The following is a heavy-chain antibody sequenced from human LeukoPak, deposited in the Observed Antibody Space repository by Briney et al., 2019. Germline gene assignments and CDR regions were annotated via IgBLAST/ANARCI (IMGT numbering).Heavy chain of an antibody. Sequence: PGGSLRLSCAASGFTFSSYAMSWVRQAPGKGLEWVSAISGSGGSTYYADSEKGRFTISRDNSKNTLYLQMNSMSAEDTAVYYCAKVRTVYDSCGYYYYFDYWGQGTLVTVSS. CDR2: ISGSGGST. V-gene: IGHV3-23*01. J-gene: IGHJ4*02. CDR1: GFTFSSYA. D-gene: IGHD3-22*01. CDR3: AKVRTVYDSCGYYYYFDY.